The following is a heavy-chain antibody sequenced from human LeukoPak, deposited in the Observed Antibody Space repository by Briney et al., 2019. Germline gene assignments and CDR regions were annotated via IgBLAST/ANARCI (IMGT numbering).Heavy chain of an antibody. CDR3: ARDPTPFESSGTYFAR. CDR1: GLPSRIYT. Sequence: GGSLRLSCAASGLPSRIYTMAGSHQAPGKGRKWVPSISSRSSFISYADSVKGRFTVSRDNAKNSLYLEMNNLRAEDTAVYYCARDPTPFESSGTYFARWGQGTLVTVSS. J-gene: IGHJ4*02. V-gene: IGHV3-21*01. D-gene: IGHD1-26*01. CDR2: ISSRSSFI.